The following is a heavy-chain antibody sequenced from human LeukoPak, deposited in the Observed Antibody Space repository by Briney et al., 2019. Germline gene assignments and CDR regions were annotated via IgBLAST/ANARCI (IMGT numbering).Heavy chain of an antibody. J-gene: IGHJ4*02. CDR2: IDNDGGST. V-gene: IGHV3-74*01. CDR3: ARDLVPYYDILTGYWGY. D-gene: IGHD3-9*01. Sequence: GGSLRLSCAASGFTFHSYWMHWVRQAPGKGLVWVSRIDNDGGSTTYADSVKGRFTISRDNAKNTLYLQMNSLRAEDTAVYYCARDLVPYYDILTGYWGYWGQGTLVTVSS. CDR1: GFTFHSYW.